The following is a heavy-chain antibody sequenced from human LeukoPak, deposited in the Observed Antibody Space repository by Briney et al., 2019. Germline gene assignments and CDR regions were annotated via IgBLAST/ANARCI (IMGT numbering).Heavy chain of an antibody. D-gene: IGHD6-6*01. CDR2: INPSGGST. CDR1: GYTFTSYY. J-gene: IGHJ6*03. V-gene: IGHV1-46*01. Sequence: ASVTVSCKASGYTFTSYYMHWVRQAPGQGLEWMGIINPSGGSTSYAQKFQGRVTMTRDMSTSTVYMELSSLRSEDTAVYYCAREYSSSFFHYYYMDVWGKGTTVTVSS. CDR3: AREYSSSFFHYYYMDV.